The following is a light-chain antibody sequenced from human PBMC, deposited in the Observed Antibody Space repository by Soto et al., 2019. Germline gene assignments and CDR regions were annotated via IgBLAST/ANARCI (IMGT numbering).Light chain of an antibody. CDR3: QQYNNWPPWT. J-gene: IGKJ1*01. Sequence: EIVMTQSPATLSVSPGERATLSCRASQSVSSNLAWYQQKPGQAPRLLIYGASTRATGIPARFSGSGSGTDFTLPISSLQSEDFEVYYCQQYNNWPPWTLAKGPRWKSN. V-gene: IGKV3-15*01. CDR2: GAS. CDR1: QSVSSN.